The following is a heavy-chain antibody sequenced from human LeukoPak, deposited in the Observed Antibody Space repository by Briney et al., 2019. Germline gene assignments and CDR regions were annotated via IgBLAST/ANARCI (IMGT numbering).Heavy chain of an antibody. CDR2: IYHSGNT. CDR1: GYSISSGYY. Sequence: SETLSLTCTVSGYSISSGYYWGWIRQPPGKGLEWIGTIYHSGNTYYNPSLASRVIILVDTSKNEFSLQLGSVTAADTAVYYCARTTEAHSWRTRYYDYYMDVWGKGTTVTVSS. V-gene: IGHV4-38-2*02. J-gene: IGHJ6*03. CDR3: ARTTEAHSWRTRYYDYYMDV. D-gene: IGHD6-13*01.